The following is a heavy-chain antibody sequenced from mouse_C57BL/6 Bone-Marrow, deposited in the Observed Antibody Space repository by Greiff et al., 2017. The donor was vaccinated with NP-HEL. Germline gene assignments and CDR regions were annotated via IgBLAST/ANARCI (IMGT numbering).Heavy chain of an antibody. V-gene: IGHV1-42*01. Sequence: EVQLQQSGPELVKPGASVKISCKASGYSFTGYYMNWVKQSPEKSLEWIGEINPSTGGTTYNQKFKAKATLTVDKSSSTAYMQLKSLTSEDSAVYYCARLEDPYYFDYWGQGTTLTVSS. CDR3: ARLEDPYYFDY. CDR2: INPSTGGT. J-gene: IGHJ2*01. CDR1: GYSFTGYY.